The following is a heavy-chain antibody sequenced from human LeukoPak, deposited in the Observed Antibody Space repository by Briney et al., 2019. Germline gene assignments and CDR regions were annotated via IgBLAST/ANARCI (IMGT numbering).Heavy chain of an antibody. D-gene: IGHD2-2*01. CDR3: ARSSIVVVPAIYYYGMDV. CDR1: GGSISSYY. J-gene: IGHJ6*02. CDR2: IYTSGST. V-gene: IGHV4-4*07. Sequence: SETLSLTCTVSGGSISSYYWSWIRQPAGKGLEWIGRIYTSGSTNYNPSLKSRVTMPVDTSKNQFSLKLSSVTAADTAVYYCARSSIVVVPAIYYYGMDVWGQGTTVTVSS.